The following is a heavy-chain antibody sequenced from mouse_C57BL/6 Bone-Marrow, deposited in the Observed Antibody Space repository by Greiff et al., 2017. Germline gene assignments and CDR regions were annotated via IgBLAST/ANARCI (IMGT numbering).Heavy chain of an antibody. CDR2: IYPGSGST. J-gene: IGHJ4*01. Sequence: QVQLKQPGAELVKPGASVKMSCKASGYTFTSYWITWVKQRPGQGLEWIGDIYPGSGSTNYNEKFKSKATLTVDTSSSTAYMQLSSLTSEDSAVYYCNKFITRVVANYAMDYWGQGTSVTVSS. D-gene: IGHD1-1*01. V-gene: IGHV1-55*01. CDR3: NKFITRVVANYAMDY. CDR1: GYTFTSYW.